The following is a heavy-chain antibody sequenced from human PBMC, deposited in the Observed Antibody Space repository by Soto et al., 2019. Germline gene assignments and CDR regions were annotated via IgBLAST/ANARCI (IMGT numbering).Heavy chain of an antibody. D-gene: IGHD1-7*01. CDR3: ASRDPGTSVDY. CDR1: GGSFTSNNW. Sequence: SETLSLTCAVSGGSFTSNNWWTWVRQPPGQGLEWIGEIYRPGSTNYNPSLKRRVTISLDKSENQFSLKVTSLTAADTAVYYCASRDPGTSVDYWGQGTLVTVSS. V-gene: IGHV4-4*02. CDR2: IYRPGST. J-gene: IGHJ4*02.